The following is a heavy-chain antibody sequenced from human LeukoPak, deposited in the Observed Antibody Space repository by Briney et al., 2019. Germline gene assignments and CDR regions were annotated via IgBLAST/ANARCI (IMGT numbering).Heavy chain of an antibody. D-gene: IGHD5-12*01. CDR2: IYYSGST. CDR1: XGSISSSXYY. V-gene: IGHV4-39*07. CDR3: ARYHSGYDDF. Sequence: LTXXVSXGSISSSXYYXGWIXXPXXXXXEWIGSIYYSGSTYYNPSLKSRVTISLDTSKSQFSLNLNSVTAADTAVYYCARYHSGYDDFWGQGSLVTVSS. J-gene: IGHJ4*02.